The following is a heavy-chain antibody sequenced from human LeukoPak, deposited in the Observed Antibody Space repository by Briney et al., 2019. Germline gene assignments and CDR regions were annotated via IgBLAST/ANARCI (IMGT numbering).Heavy chain of an antibody. CDR1: GGSISSYY. CDR3: ARVVPAAAFDAFDI. V-gene: IGHV4-59*01. Sequence: SETLSLTCTVSGGSISSYYWSWIRQPPGKGLEWIGYIYYSGSTTYNPSLKSRVTISVDTSKNQFSLNLTSVTAADTAVYYCARVVPAAAFDAFDIWGQGTMVTVSS. J-gene: IGHJ3*02. CDR2: IYYSGST. D-gene: IGHD2-2*01.